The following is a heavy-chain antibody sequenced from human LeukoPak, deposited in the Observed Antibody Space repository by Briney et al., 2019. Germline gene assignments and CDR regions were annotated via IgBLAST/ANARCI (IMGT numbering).Heavy chain of an antibody. Sequence: SGGSLRLSCAASGFTFSSYGMHWVRQAPGKGLEWVAVISYDGSNKYYADSVKGRFTISRDNSKNTLYLQMSSLRAEDTAVYYCAKGLSPDYWGQGTLVTVSS. V-gene: IGHV3-30*18. CDR1: GFTFSSYG. D-gene: IGHD3-16*02. J-gene: IGHJ4*02. CDR2: ISYDGSNK. CDR3: AKGLSPDY.